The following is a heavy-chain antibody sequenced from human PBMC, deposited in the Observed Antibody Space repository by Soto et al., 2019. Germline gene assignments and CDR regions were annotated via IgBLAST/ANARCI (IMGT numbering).Heavy chain of an antibody. Sequence: ASVKVSCKASGGTFSSYAISWVRQAPGQGLEWMGGIIPIFGTANYAQKFQGRVTITADKSTSTAYMELSSLRSEDTAVYYCASSYYDSSGFPYYYYYYGMDVWGQGTKVTVSS. J-gene: IGHJ6*02. CDR2: IIPIFGTA. CDR3: ASSYYDSSGFPYYYYYYGMDV. D-gene: IGHD3-22*01. CDR1: GGTFSSYA. V-gene: IGHV1-69*06.